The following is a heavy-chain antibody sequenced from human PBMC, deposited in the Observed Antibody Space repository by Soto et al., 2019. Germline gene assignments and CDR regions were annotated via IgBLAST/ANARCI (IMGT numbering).Heavy chain of an antibody. CDR1: GFTFSSYS. CDR2: ISSSSSYI. D-gene: IGHD3-3*01. Sequence: ESGGGLVKPGGSLRLSCAASGFTFSSYSMNWVRQAPGTGLEWVSSISSSSSYIYYADSVKGRFTISRDNAKNSLYLQMNSLRAEDTAVYYCARGVADFWSGYPQGGFDYWGQGTLVTVSS. V-gene: IGHV3-21*01. J-gene: IGHJ4*02. CDR3: ARGVADFWSGYPQGGFDY.